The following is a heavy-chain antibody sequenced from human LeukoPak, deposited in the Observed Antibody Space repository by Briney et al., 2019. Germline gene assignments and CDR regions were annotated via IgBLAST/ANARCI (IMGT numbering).Heavy chain of an antibody. CDR3: ARGTIAARIFDY. Sequence: SETLSLTCTVSGGSISSYYWSWIRQPPGKGLEWIGYIYYSGSTNYNPSLKSRVTISVDTSKNQFSLKLSSVTAADTAVYYCARGTIAARIFDYWGQGTQVTVSS. D-gene: IGHD6-6*01. CDR1: GGSISSYY. J-gene: IGHJ4*02. V-gene: IGHV4-59*01. CDR2: IYYSGST.